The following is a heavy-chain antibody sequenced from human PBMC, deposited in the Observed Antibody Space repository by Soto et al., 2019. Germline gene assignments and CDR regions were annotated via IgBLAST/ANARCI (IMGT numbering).Heavy chain of an antibody. D-gene: IGHD1-26*01. Sequence: ASVKVSCKASGYTFTSYDINWVRQATGQGLEWMGWMNPNSGNTGYAQKFQGRVTMTRNTSISTAHMELSSLSSEDPAPCYCPRVGIVGATYDGFDSWGKGTRVTVAS. V-gene: IGHV1-8*01. CDR1: GYTFTSYD. CDR3: PRVGIVGATYDGFDS. J-gene: IGHJ3*02. CDR2: MNPNSGNT.